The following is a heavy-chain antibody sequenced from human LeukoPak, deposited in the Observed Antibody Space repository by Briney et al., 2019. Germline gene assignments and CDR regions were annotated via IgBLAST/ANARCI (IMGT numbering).Heavy chain of an antibody. D-gene: IGHD1-1*01. Sequence: PSETLSLTCTVSGDPISSYYWSWIRQPPGKGLEWIGYIYNSGSTNYNPSLKSRVSISVDTSKNQFSLKLSSVTAADTAVYYCAATERTTEYFQHWGQGTLVTVSS. CDR2: IYNSGST. CDR3: AATERTTEYFQH. J-gene: IGHJ1*01. V-gene: IGHV4-59*01. CDR1: GDPISSYY.